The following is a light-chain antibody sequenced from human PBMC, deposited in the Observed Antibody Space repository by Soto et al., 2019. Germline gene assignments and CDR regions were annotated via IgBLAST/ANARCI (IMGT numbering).Light chain of an antibody. CDR3: QQCYRRPLT. J-gene: IGKJ4*01. CDR2: GAS. V-gene: IGKV1-39*01. CDR1: QSISSY. Sequence: IQMTQSPSAMAAYVGSTVNMTCRASQSISSYLDWYQQKPGQAPKLLIYGASSLQSGVPSRFSGSGSGTDFTLTISSLQSEDFATYYCQQCYRRPLTFGRGTKVDTK.